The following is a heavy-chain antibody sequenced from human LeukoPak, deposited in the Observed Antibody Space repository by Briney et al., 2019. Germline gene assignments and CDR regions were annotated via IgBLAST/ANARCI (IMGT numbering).Heavy chain of an antibody. CDR1: GYTFTGYY. CDR2: INPNSGGT. J-gene: IGHJ5*02. V-gene: IGHV1-2*02. D-gene: IGHD6-13*01. CDR3: ASDGAPAIAAAGESGFDP. Sequence: GASVKVSCKASGYTFTGYYMHWVRQAPGQGLEWMGWINPNSGGTNYAQKFQGRVTMTRDTSISTAYMELSRLRSDDTAVYNCASDGAPAIAAAGESGFDPWGQGTLVTVSS.